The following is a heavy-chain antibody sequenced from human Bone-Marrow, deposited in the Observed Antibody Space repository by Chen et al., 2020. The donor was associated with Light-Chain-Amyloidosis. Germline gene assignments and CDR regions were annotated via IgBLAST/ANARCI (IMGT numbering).Heavy chain of an antibody. V-gene: IGHV5-51*01. Sequence: EVKKHGESLKISCKGSGYTFPNYWICWVRQMPGKGLEWMGVIYPDDSDARYSPSFEGQVTISADKSITTAYLQWRSLKASDTAMYYCARRRDGYNFDYWGQGTLVTVSS. J-gene: IGHJ4*02. CDR1: GYTFPNYW. CDR3: ARRRDGYNFDY. D-gene: IGHD5-12*01. CDR2: IYPDDSDA.